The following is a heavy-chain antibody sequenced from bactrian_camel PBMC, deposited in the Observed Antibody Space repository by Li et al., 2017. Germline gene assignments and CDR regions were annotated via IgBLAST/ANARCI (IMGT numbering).Heavy chain of an antibody. V-gene: IGHV3S56*01. CDR2: VDSDGTT. D-gene: IGHD3*01. CDR1: GFTAPHYC. Sequence: VQLVESGGGPVQAGGSLRLSCAASGFTAPHYCMAWFRQTPGKERENLGAVDSDGTTVYPADSVKGRFTISRDNAKDTLYLQMNSLKIEDTAVYYCALGSSRQATMTARGRGTQVTVS. J-gene: IGHJ4*01.